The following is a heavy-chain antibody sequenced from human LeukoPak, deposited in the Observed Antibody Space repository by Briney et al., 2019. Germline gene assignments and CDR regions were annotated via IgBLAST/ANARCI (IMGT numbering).Heavy chain of an antibody. CDR2: IYYSGST. Sequence: PSETLSLTCTVSGGSISSYYWSWIRQPPGKGLEWIGYIYYSGSTDYNPSLKSRVTISVDTSKNQFSLKLSSVTAADTAVYYCARGPNSSSSGEGYYYYYMDVWGKGTTVTVSS. D-gene: IGHD6-6*01. V-gene: IGHV4-59*01. CDR1: GGSISSYY. CDR3: ARGPNSSSSGEGYYYYYMDV. J-gene: IGHJ6*03.